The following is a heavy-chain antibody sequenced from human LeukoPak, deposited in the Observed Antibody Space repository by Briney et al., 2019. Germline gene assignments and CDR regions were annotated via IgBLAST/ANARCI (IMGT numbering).Heavy chain of an antibody. CDR1: GFTFNSYS. CDR3: VRAPDYESSNYYPWYFDH. J-gene: IGHJ4*02. D-gene: IGHD3-22*01. CDR2: ITPSSNYI. Sequence: GGSLRLSCVASGFTFNSYSMNWVRQAPGRDLEWVSSITPSSNYIYYADSVKGRFTISRDNARNSLYLQMNSLRAEDTAIYFCVRAPDYESSNYYPWYFDHWGQGTPVSVSS. V-gene: IGHV3-21*01.